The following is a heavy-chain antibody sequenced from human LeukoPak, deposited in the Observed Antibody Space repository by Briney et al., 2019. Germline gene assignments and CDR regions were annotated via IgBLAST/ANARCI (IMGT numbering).Heavy chain of an antibody. V-gene: IGHV3-66*04. CDR1: GFTVSSSY. Sequence: GGSLRLSCAASGFTVSSSYMSWVRQAPGKGLEWVSVIYSDRSTYYADSVKGRFTISRDNSKNTLYLQMNSLRAEDTAVYYCARHSSGWYGLDYWGQGTLVTVSS. J-gene: IGHJ4*02. D-gene: IGHD6-19*01. CDR2: IYSDRST. CDR3: ARHSSGWYGLDY.